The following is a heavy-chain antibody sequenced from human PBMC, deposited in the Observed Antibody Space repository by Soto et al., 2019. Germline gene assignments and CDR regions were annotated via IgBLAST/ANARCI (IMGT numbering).Heavy chain of an antibody. Sequence: GSAVKLSCKASGGTFSSYAISWVRQAPGQGLEWMGGIIPIFGTANYAQKFQGRVTITADESTSTAYMELSSLRSEDTAVYYCARGGSYGEYDYWGQGTLVTVSS. CDR3: ARGGSYGEYDY. J-gene: IGHJ4*02. CDR1: GGTFSSYA. V-gene: IGHV1-69*13. CDR2: IIPIFGTA. D-gene: IGHD4-17*01.